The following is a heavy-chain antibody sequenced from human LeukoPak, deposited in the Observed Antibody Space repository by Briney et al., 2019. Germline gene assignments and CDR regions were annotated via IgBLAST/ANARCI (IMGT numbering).Heavy chain of an antibody. CDR3: ARNQQDIVVVPAAPVGAFDI. CDR1: GGTFSSYA. Sequence: SVKVSCKASGGTFSSYAISWVRQAPGQGLEWMGGINPIFGTANYAQKFQGRVTITTDESTSTAYMELSSLRSEDTAVYYCARNQQDIVVVPAAPVGAFDIWGQGTMVTVSS. J-gene: IGHJ3*02. D-gene: IGHD2-2*01. CDR2: INPIFGTA. V-gene: IGHV1-69*05.